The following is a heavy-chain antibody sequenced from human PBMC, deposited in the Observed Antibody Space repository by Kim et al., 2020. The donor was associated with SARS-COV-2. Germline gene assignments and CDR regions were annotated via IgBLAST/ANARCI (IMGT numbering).Heavy chain of an antibody. V-gene: IGHV1-3*01. CDR2: INAGKGNT. J-gene: IGHJ5*02. CDR3: ARDRSQYFDLLSEKNWFDP. CDR1: GYTFTSYA. Sequence: ASVKVSCKASGYTFTSYAMHWVRQAPGQSLEWMGWINAGKGNTKYSERFQGRVTITRDTSASTVYMELSSLRSEDTAVYYCARDRSQYFDLLSEKNWFDPWGQGTLVTVSS. D-gene: IGHD3-9*01.